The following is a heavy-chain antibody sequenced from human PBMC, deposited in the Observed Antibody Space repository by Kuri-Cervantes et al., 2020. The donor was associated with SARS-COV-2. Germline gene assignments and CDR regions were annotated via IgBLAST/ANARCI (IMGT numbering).Heavy chain of an antibody. CDR1: GGTFSSYA. V-gene: IGHV1-18*01. D-gene: IGHD1-26*01. Sequence: ASVKVSCKASGGTFSSYAISWVRQAPGQGLEWMGWISAYNGNTNYAQQLQGRVTMTTDTSTSTAYMELRSLSSDDTAVYYCARDTVGATPFDYWGQGTMVTVSS. CDR2: ISAYNGNT. J-gene: IGHJ4*01. CDR3: ARDTVGATPFDY.